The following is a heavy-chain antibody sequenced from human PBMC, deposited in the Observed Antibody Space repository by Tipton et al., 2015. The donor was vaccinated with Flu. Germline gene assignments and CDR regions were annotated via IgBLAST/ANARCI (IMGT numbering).Heavy chain of an antibody. CDR1: GSSIRGYV. Sequence: TLSLTCTVSGSSIRGYVWTWIRQPPGRGLEWMGYIYDTGSTYYNPSLKGRVIMSVDTSKNQLSLKVRSVTAADTAIYYCAKDKTGLDGSFQYQFDSWGQGALVTVSS. V-gene: IGHV4-59*01. CDR2: IYDTGST. J-gene: IGHJ4*02. D-gene: IGHD2-2*01. CDR3: AKDKTGLDGSFQYQFDS.